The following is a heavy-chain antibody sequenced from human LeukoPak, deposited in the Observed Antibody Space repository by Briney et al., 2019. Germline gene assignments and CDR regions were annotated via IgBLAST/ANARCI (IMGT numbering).Heavy chain of an antibody. J-gene: IGHJ1*01. CDR2: IKGDGSDK. V-gene: IGHV3-7*01. Sequence: GGSLRLSCVASGFTFTTYYMSWVRQAPGKGPEWVANIKGDGSDKYYVDSVKGRFTISRDNAKNSLYLEMNSLRVEDTAVYYCARGGGSYLFQHWGQGTLVTVSS. CDR3: ARGGGSYLFQH. D-gene: IGHD1-26*01. CDR1: GFTFTTYY.